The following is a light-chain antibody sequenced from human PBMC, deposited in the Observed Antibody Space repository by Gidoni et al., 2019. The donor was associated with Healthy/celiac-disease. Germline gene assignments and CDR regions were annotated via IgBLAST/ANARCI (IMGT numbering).Light chain of an antibody. CDR3: QRHRNWPPLT. CDR2: DAS. Sequence: EIVLTQSPATLALSPGERATLSCRASQSLSSYLAWYPQKPSQAPRLLIYDASNRATGLPARYSGSGSGTDLALTISSLEPEDFAVYYCQRHRNWPPLTFGGGTKVEIK. J-gene: IGKJ4*01. V-gene: IGKV3-11*01. CDR1: QSLSSY.